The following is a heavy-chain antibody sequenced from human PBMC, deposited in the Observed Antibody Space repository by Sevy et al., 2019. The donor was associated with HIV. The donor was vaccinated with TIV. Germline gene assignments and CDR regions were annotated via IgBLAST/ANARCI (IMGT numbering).Heavy chain of an antibody. CDR1: GFTFSSYS. Sequence: GGSLRLSCAASGFTFSSYSMNWVRQAPGKGLEWVSSISSSSSYIYYADSVKGRFTISRDNAKNSLYLQMNSLRAEDTAVYYWARDGMIAREAVVVAATTRAEYFQHWGQGTLVTVSS. CDR2: ISSSSSYI. D-gene: IGHD2-15*01. CDR3: ARDGMIAREAVVVAATTRAEYFQH. V-gene: IGHV3-21*01. J-gene: IGHJ1*01.